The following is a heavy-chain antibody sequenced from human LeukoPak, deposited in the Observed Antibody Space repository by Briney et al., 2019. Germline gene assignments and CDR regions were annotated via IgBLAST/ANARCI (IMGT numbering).Heavy chain of an antibody. V-gene: IGHV3-48*04. J-gene: IGHJ4*02. CDR2: ISSSSSTI. D-gene: IGHD4-17*01. CDR1: GFTFSSYS. Sequence: GGSLRLSCAASGFTFSSYSMNWVRQAPGKGLEWVSYISSSSSTIYYADSVKGRFTISRDNAKNSLYLQMNSLRAEDTAVYYCARDDYGDSGAFDYWGQGTLVTVSS. CDR3: ARDDYGDSGAFDY.